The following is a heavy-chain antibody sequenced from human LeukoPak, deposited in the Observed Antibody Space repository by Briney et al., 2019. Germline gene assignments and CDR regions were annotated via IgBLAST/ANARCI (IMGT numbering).Heavy chain of an antibody. V-gene: IGHV3-15*01. CDR2: IKSKTDGETT. D-gene: IGHD3-22*01. CDR1: GFTFSNAW. CDR3: TTPPYDEDY. J-gene: IGHJ4*02. Sequence: GGSLRLSCAASGFTFSNAWMTWVRQAPGQGLEWVARIKSKTDGETTDYAAPVKGRFTISRDDSKNTLYLQMNSLKTEDTAVYYCTTPPYDEDYWGQGTLVTVSS.